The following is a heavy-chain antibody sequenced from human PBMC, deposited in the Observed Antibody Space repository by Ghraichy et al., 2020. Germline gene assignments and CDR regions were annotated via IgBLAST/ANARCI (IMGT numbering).Heavy chain of an antibody. CDR1: GFTFSSYA. CDR3: ARDRDYDSSNAFDI. V-gene: IGHV3-30*04. D-gene: IGHD3-22*01. Sequence: GGSLRLSCAASGFTFSSYAMHWVRQAPGKGLEWVAVISYDGSNKYYADSVKGRFTISRDNSKNTLYLQMNSLRAEDTAVYYCARDRDYDSSNAFDIWGQGTMVTVSS. J-gene: IGHJ3*02. CDR2: ISYDGSNK.